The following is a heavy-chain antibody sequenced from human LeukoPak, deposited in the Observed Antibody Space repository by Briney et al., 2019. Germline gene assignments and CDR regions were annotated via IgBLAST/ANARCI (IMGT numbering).Heavy chain of an antibody. D-gene: IGHD3-10*01. CDR3: ATSSYGSGSHDAFDI. J-gene: IGHJ3*02. Sequence: ASVKVSCKVSGYTLTELSMHWVRQAPGKGLEWMGGFDPEDGETIYAQEFQGRVTMTEDTSTDTAYMELSSLRSEDTAVYYCATSSYGSGSHDAFDIWGQGTMVTVSS. CDR1: GYTLTELS. CDR2: FDPEDGET. V-gene: IGHV1-24*01.